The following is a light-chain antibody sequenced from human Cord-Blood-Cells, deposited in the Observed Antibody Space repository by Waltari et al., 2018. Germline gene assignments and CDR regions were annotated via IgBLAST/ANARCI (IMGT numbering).Light chain of an antibody. CDR1: SSYVGSYNL. V-gene: IGLV2-23*02. CDR2: EVS. CDR3: CSYAGSSTSLV. Sequence: QSALTQPASVSGSPGQSITISCTGTSSYVGSYNLVSWYQQHPGKAPKLMIYEVSKRPSGVSNRFSGSKSGNTASLTISGLQAEDEADYYCCSYAGSSTSLVFGGGTKLTVL. J-gene: IGLJ2*01.